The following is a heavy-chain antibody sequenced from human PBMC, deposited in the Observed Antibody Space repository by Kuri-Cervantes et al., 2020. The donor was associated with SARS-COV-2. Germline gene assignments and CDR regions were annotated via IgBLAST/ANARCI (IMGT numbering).Heavy chain of an antibody. D-gene: IGHD6-13*01. J-gene: IGHJ4*02. V-gene: IGHV1-18*01. CDR2: ISAYNGNT. Sequence: ASVKVSCKASGYTFTSYGISWVRQAPGQGLEWMGWISAYNGNTNYAQKLQGRVTMTTDTSTNTAYMELRSLRSDDTAVYYCAGAAAGTEAFDYWGQGTLVTVSS. CDR3: AGAAAGTEAFDY. CDR1: GYTFTSYG.